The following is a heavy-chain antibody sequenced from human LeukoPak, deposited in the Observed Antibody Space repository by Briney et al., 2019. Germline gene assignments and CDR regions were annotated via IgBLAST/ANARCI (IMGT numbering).Heavy chain of an antibody. CDR2: ISAYNGNT. V-gene: IGHV1-18*01. CDR1: GYTFTSYG. Sequence: ASVKVSCKASGYTFTSYGISWVRQAPGQGLEWMGWISAYNGNTNYTQKLQGRVTMTTDTSTSTAYMELRSLRSDDTAVYYCATLWFGESLYYWGQGTLVTVSS. J-gene: IGHJ4*02. CDR3: ATLWFGESLYY. D-gene: IGHD3-10*01.